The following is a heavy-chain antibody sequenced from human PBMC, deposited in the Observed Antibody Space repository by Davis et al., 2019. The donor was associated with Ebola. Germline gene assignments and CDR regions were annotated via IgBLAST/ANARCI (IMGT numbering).Heavy chain of an antibody. CDR3: ARGWLRGGMDV. D-gene: IGHD5-18*01. CDR2: TYYKSKWYN. V-gene: IGHV6-1*01. J-gene: IGHJ6*02. Sequence: HSQTLSLTCAISGDSVSSAGWNWIRQSSSRGLEWLGRTYYKSKWYNDYAVSVKSRITINPDTSKNQFSLQLTSVTPEDTALYYCARGWLRGGMDVWGEGTTVTV. CDR1: GDSVSSAG.